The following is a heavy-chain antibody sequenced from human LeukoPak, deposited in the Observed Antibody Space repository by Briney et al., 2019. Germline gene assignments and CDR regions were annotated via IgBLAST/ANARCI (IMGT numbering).Heavy chain of an antibody. CDR3: AKDPSGYWADAFDI. CDR2: ISSSSTTI. CDR1: GFTFSSYS. J-gene: IGHJ3*02. Sequence: GSLRLSCAASGFTFSSYSMNWVRQAPGKGLEWVSYISSSSTTIYYADSVKGRFTISRDNSKNTLYLQMNSLRVEDTALYYCAKDPSGYWADAFDIWGQGTTVTVSS. D-gene: IGHD3-22*01. V-gene: IGHV3-48*01.